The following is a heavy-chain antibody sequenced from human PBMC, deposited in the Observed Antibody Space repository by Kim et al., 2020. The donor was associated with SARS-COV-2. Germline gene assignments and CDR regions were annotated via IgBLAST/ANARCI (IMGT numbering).Heavy chain of an antibody. CDR3: ARGPYYDFWSGYYIRYSFDY. J-gene: IGHJ4*02. Sequence: RFTISRDNAKTSLYLQMNSLRAEDTAVYYCARGPYYDFWSGYYIRYSFDYWGQGTLVTVSS. D-gene: IGHD3-3*01. V-gene: IGHV3-11*05.